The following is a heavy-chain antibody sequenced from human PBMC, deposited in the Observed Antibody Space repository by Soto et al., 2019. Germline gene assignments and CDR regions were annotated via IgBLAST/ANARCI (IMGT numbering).Heavy chain of an antibody. D-gene: IGHD3-10*01. CDR3: ARLPDVMVREFYFDS. Sequence: SETLSLTCAVSGGSISSGGYSWSWIRQPPGKGLEWIGYISHSGSTYYNPSLKSRVTVSVDTSQNQFSLRLTSVTAADTSVYYCARLPDVMVREFYFDSWGQGTLVTVSS. CDR2: ISHSGST. CDR1: GGSISSGGYS. V-gene: IGHV4-30-2*03. J-gene: IGHJ4*02.